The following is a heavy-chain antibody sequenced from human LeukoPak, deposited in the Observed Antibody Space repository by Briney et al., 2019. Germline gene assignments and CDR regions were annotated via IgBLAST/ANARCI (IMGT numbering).Heavy chain of an antibody. V-gene: IGHV4-4*07. CDR2: IYTSGST. J-gene: IGHJ2*01. Sequence: PSETLSLTCTVSGGSISSYYWSWIRQPAGKGLEWIGRIYTSGSTNYNPSLKSRVTMSVDTSKNQFSLKLNSVTAADTAVYYCARPYCSSTSCYRYFDLWGRGTLVTVSS. D-gene: IGHD2-2*02. CDR1: GGSISSYY. CDR3: ARPYCSSTSCYRYFDL.